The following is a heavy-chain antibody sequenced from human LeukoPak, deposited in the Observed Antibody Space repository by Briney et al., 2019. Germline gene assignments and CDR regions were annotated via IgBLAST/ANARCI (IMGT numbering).Heavy chain of an antibody. CDR2: ISWDGGST. J-gene: IGHJ4*02. V-gene: IGHV3-43*01. Sequence: GRSLRLSCAASGFTFDDYTMYWVRQAPGKGLECVSVISWDGGSTYYADSVKGRFTISRDNNKNSLYLQMNSLRTEDTALYYCAKGGRFLDYYFDYWGQGTLVTVSS. CDR3: AKGGRFLDYYFDY. D-gene: IGHD3-3*01. CDR1: GFTFDDYT.